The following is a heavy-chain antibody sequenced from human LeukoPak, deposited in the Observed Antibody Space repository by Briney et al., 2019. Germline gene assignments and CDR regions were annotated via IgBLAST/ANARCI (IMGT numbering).Heavy chain of an antibody. CDR2: IYYSGST. CDR3: ARAEVVTATLFDY. J-gene: IGHJ4*02. Sequence: SETLSLTCTVSGGSISSGGYYWSWIRQHPGKGLEWIGYIYYSGSTYYNPSLKSRVTISVDTSKNQFSLKLSSVTAADTAVYYCARAEVVTATLFDYWGRGTLVTVSS. D-gene: IGHD2-21*02. V-gene: IGHV4-31*03. CDR1: GGSISSGGYY.